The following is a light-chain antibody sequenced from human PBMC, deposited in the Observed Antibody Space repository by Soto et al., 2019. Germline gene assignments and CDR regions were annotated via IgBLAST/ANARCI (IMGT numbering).Light chain of an antibody. CDR1: SSNIGSST. V-gene: IGLV1-44*01. CDR2: SNN. CDR3: AAWDDSLNGWV. J-gene: IGLJ3*02. Sequence: QSALTQPPSTSGTPGQRVTISCSGSSSNIGSSTVNWFQQLPGTAPQLLIYSNNQRPSGVPDRFSGSKSGTSASLAISGLQSEDEADYYCAAWDDSLNGWVFGGGTKLTVL.